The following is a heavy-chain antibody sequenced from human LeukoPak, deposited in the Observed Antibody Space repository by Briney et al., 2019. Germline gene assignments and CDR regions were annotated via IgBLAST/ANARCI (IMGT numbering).Heavy chain of an antibody. CDR2: INHSGST. V-gene: IGHV4-34*01. CDR3: ARGWLQSGFDY. Sequence: PSETLSLTCAVYGGSFSGYYWSWIRQPPGKGLEWIGEINHSGSTNYNPSLKSRVTISVDTSKNQFSLQLNSVTPEDTAVYYCARGWLQSGFDYWGQGTLVTVPS. CDR1: GGSFSGYY. D-gene: IGHD5-24*01. J-gene: IGHJ4*02.